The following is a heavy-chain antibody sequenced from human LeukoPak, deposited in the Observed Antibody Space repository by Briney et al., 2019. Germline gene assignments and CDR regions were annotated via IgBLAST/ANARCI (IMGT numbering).Heavy chain of an antibody. D-gene: IGHD1-1*01. CDR2: INHSGST. Sequence: SETLSLTCAVYGGSFSGYYWSWIRQPPGKGLEWIGEINHSGSTNYNPSLKSRVTISADTSKKQFSLKLTSLTAADTAVYYCARGAGGYRFDPWGQGTLVTVSS. CDR1: GGSFSGYY. J-gene: IGHJ5*02. V-gene: IGHV4-34*01. CDR3: ARGAGGYRFDP.